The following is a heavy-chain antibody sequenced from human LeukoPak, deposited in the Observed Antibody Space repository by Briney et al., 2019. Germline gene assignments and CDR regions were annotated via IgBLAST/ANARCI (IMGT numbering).Heavy chain of an antibody. CDR2: IIPIFGIA. Sequence: GASVKVSCKASGGTFSSYAISWVRQAPGQGLEWMGRIIPIFGIANYAQKFQGRVTITADKSTSTAYMELSSLRSEDTAVYYCASYYDSSGYPSQPDYYYGMDVWGQGTTVTVS. V-gene: IGHV1-69*04. D-gene: IGHD3-22*01. CDR1: GGTFSSYA. CDR3: ASYYDSSGYPSQPDYYYGMDV. J-gene: IGHJ6*02.